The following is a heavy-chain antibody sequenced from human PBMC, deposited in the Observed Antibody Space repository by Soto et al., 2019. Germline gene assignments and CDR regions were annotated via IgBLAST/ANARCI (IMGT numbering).Heavy chain of an antibody. D-gene: IGHD2-8*01. CDR3: AKEDCTNVCSTLLDY. V-gene: IGHV3-74*01. J-gene: IGHJ4*02. CDR2: INSDGSTT. Sequence: GGSLRLSCAASGFSFSSSWMHWVRQAPGKGLVWVSRINSDGSTTHYADSVKGRFTISRDNAKNTLYLQMNSLGAEDTAVYYCAKEDCTNVCSTLLDYWGQGRLVTVSS. CDR1: GFSFSSSW.